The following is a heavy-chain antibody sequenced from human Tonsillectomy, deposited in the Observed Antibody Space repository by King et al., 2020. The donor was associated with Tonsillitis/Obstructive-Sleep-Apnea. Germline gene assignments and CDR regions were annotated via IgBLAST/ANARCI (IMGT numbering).Heavy chain of an antibody. CDR1: GFTFSSYS. CDR2: IGTSSSYI. Sequence: VQLVESGGGLVKPGGSLRLSCAASGFTFSSYSMNWVRQAPGKGLEWVSSIGTSSSYIYYADSVKGRFTISRDNAKNSLYLQMSSLRAEDTAVYYCARSMVQGIIIPYIDYWGQGTLVTVSS. CDR3: ARSMVQGIIIPYIDY. V-gene: IGHV3-21*01. J-gene: IGHJ4*02. D-gene: IGHD3-10*01.